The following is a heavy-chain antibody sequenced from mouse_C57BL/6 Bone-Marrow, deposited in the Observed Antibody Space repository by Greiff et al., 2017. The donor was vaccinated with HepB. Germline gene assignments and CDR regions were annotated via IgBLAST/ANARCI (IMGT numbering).Heavy chain of an antibody. CDR1: GYTFTSYW. CDR3: ARRGYGYEGAMDY. D-gene: IGHD2-2*01. J-gene: IGHJ4*01. Sequence: QVQLQQSGAELVRPGSSVKLSCKASGYTFTSYWMHWVKQRPIQGLEWIGNIDPSDSETHYNQKFKDKATLTVDKSSSTAYMQLSSLTSEDSAVCYCARRGYGYEGAMDYWGQGTSVTVSS. V-gene: IGHV1-52*01. CDR2: IDPSDSET.